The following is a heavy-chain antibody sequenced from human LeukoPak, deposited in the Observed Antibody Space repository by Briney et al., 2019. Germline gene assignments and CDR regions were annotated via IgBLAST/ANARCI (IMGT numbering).Heavy chain of an antibody. V-gene: IGHV3-21*01. CDR1: GFTFSSYS. CDR3: ARDEGDPGYYSSSSYYYYYGMDV. D-gene: IGHD6-6*01. CDR2: ISSSSSYI. Sequence: PGGSLRLSCAASGFTFSSYSMNWVRQAPGKGLEWVSSISSSSSYIYYADSVKGRFTISRDNAKNSLYLQMNSLRAEDTAVYYCARDEGDPGYYSSSSYYYYYGMDVWGQGTTVTVFS. J-gene: IGHJ6*02.